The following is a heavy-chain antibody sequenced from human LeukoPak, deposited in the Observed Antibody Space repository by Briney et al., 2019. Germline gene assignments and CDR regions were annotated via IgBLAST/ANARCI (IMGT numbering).Heavy chain of an antibody. CDR1: GFTFSSYS. CDR3: ARAVSSGWYLDY. V-gene: IGHV3-21*01. CDR2: ISSSSSYI. D-gene: IGHD6-19*01. J-gene: IGHJ4*02. Sequence: PGRSLRLSCAASGFTFSSYSMNWVRQAPGKGLEWVSSISSSSSYIYYADSVKGRFTISRDNAKNSLYLQMNSLRAEDTAVYYCARAVSSGWYLDYWGQGTLVTVSS.